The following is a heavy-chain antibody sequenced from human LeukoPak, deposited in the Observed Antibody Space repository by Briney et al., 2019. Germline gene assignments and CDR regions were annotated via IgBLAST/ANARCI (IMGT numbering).Heavy chain of an antibody. D-gene: IGHD2-2*01. J-gene: IGHJ4*02. CDR3: ARYCSSTSYYPQYYFDY. V-gene: IGHV4-30-4*01. CDR1: GGSISSGDYY. CDR2: IYYSGST. Sequence: KASQTLSLTCTVSGGSISSGDYYWSWIRQPPGKGLEWIGYIYYSGSTYYNPSLKSRVTISVDTSKNQFSLKLSSVTAADTAVYYCARYCSSTSYYPQYYFDYWGQGTLVTVSS.